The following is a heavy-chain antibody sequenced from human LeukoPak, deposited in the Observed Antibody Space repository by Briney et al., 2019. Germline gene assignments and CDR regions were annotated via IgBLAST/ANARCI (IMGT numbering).Heavy chain of an antibody. CDR2: IKQDGSEK. D-gene: IGHD3-9*01. J-gene: IGHJ6*04. CDR1: GFTFSSYW. Sequence: PGGSLRLSCAASGFTFSSYWMSWVRQAPGKGLEWVANIKQDGSEKYYVDFVKGRFTISRDNAKNSLYLQMNSLRAEDTAVYYCARGKLLRYFDWLSYGMDVWGKGTTVTVSS. CDR3: ARGKLLRYFDWLSYGMDV. V-gene: IGHV3-7*03.